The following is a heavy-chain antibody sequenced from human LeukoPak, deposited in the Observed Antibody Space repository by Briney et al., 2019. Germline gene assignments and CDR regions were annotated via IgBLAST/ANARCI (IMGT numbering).Heavy chain of an antibody. CDR3: ASETYYYDSSGYPGAYFDY. V-gene: IGHV4-34*01. J-gene: IGHJ4*02. CDR1: GGSFSGYY. Sequence: PSETLSLTCAVYGGSFSGYYWSWIRQPPGKGLEWIGEINHSGSTNYNPSLKSRVTISVDTSKNQFSLKLSSVTAADTAVYYCASETYYYDSSGYPGAYFDYWGQGTLVTVSS. CDR2: INHSGST. D-gene: IGHD3-22*01.